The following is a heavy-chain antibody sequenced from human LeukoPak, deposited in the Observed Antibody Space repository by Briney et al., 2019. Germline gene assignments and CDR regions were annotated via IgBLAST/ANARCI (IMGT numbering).Heavy chain of an antibody. D-gene: IGHD4-11*01. V-gene: IGHV3-23*01. CDR3: AKDAAVTTGNWFDP. CDR1: GFTFSAYA. Sequence: PGGSLRLSCAASGFTFSAYAMRWVRQAPGKGLEWVSAISGSGGSTYYADSVKGRFTISRDNSKNTLYLQMNSLRAEDTAVYYCAKDAAVTTGNWFDPWGQGTLVTVSS. J-gene: IGHJ5*02. CDR2: ISGSGGST.